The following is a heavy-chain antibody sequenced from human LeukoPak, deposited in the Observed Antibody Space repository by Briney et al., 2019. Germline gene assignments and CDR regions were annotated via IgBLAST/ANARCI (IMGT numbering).Heavy chain of an antibody. D-gene: IGHD6-19*01. V-gene: IGHV3-9*01. CDR3: AKDKVAGYYYYYMDV. CDR2: ISWNSGSI. J-gene: IGHJ6*03. CDR1: GFTFSRYG. Sequence: GGSLRLSCAASGFTFSRYGMHWVRQAPGKGLEWVSGISWNSGSIGYADSVKGRFTISRDNAKNSLYLQMNSLRAEDTALYYCAKDKVAGYYYYYMDVWGKGTTVTVSS.